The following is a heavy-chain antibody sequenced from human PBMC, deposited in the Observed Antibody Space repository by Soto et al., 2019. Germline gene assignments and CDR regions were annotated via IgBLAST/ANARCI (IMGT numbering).Heavy chain of an antibody. D-gene: IGHD4-17*01. CDR2: IWYDGSNK. Sequence: GGSLRLSCAASGFTFSSYGMHWVRQAPGKGLEWVAVIWYDGSNKYYADSVKGRFTISRDNSKNTLYLQMNSLRAEDTAVYYCARGNLTTVNDLCFDYWGQGTLVTVSS. CDR1: GFTFSSYG. CDR3: ARGNLTTVNDLCFDY. J-gene: IGHJ4*02. V-gene: IGHV3-33*01.